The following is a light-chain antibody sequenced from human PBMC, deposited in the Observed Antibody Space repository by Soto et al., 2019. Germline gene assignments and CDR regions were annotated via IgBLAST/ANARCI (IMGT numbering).Light chain of an antibody. Sequence: DIQMTQSPSSLSASVGDRVTITCRASQSINNCLKWYQQKPGKAPNLLIYAASSLQSGVPSRFSGSGSGTHFNSTINSLQPEDSGTDHCHQGFNIRNTFGASTKVDIE. CDR2: AAS. J-gene: IGKJ3*01. V-gene: IGKV1-39*01. CDR3: HQGFNIRNT. CDR1: QSINNC.